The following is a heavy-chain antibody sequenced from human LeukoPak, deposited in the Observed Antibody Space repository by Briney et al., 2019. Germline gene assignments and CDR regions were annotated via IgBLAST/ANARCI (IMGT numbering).Heavy chain of an antibody. CDR2: IWYDATNK. Sequence: GGSLRLSCSASGFTFSRHGMHWVRQAPGKGLEWVAVIWYDATNKYYADSVKGRFTVSRDNGKNTLYLQMNSLRAEDTAVYYCASYLTSIPSGMDVWGQGTTVIVSS. CDR1: GFTFSRHG. D-gene: IGHD1-26*01. V-gene: IGHV3-33*03. CDR3: ASYLTSIPSGMDV. J-gene: IGHJ6*02.